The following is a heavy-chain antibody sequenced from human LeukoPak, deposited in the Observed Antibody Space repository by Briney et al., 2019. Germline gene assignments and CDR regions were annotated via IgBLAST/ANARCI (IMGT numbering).Heavy chain of an antibody. D-gene: IGHD3-22*01. Sequence: SVKVSCKASGGTFSSYTISWVRQAPGQGLEWMGRIIPILGIANYAQKFQGRVTITADKSTSTAYMELSSLRSEDTAVYYCASRLIGYSYAFDIWGQGTMVTVSS. CDR2: IIPILGIA. V-gene: IGHV1-69*02. CDR3: ASRLIGYSYAFDI. J-gene: IGHJ3*02. CDR1: GGTFSSYT.